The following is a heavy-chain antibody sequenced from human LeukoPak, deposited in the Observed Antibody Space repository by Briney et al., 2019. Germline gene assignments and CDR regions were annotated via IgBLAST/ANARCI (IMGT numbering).Heavy chain of an antibody. CDR1: GGSISSYY. D-gene: IGHD3-10*01. CDR3: AGSDYYGSGSYYYELDV. CDR2: IYYSGST. J-gene: IGHJ6*04. V-gene: IGHV4-59*01. Sequence: SETLSLTCTVSGGSISSYYWSWIRQPPGKGLEWIGYIYYSGSTNYNPSLKSRVTISVDTSKNQFSLKLSSVTAADTAVYYCAGSDYYGSGSYYYELDVWGKGTTVTISS.